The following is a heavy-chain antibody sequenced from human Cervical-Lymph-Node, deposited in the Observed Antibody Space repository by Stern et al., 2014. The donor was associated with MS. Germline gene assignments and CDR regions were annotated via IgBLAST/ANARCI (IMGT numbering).Heavy chain of an antibody. D-gene: IGHD6-13*01. CDR3: ARYSSSWYHFDY. Sequence: VQLEESGPGLVKPSETLSLTCTVSGGSISSYYWSWIRQPPGKGLEWIGYTYYSGSTNYNPSLKSRVTISVDTSKNQFSLKLSSVTAADTAVYYCARYSSSWYHFDYWGQGTLVTVSS. CDR2: TYYSGST. CDR1: GGSISSYY. J-gene: IGHJ4*02. V-gene: IGHV4-59*01.